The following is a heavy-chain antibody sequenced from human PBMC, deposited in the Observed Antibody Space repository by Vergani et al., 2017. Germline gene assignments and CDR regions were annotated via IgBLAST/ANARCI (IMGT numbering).Heavy chain of an antibody. Sequence: QVQLVESGGNVVQSGTSLRLSCAASGFSFGSYGMHWVRQSPGKGLEWVAVISNDGGNNYYADSVKGRFTISKDISKNNLYLQMNSLRGDDTAVYYCARETRETRSGLDYWGQGTLVTVSS. J-gene: IGHJ4*02. CDR3: ARETRETRSGLDY. D-gene: IGHD3-10*01. CDR2: ISNDGGNN. CDR1: GFSFGSYG. V-gene: IGHV3-30*03.